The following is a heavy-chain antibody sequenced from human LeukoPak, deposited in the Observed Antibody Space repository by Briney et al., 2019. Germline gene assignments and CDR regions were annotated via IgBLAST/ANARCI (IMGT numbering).Heavy chain of an antibody. CDR2: MSAYNGNT. V-gene: IGHV1-18*01. J-gene: IGHJ4*02. CDR1: GYTFTIYG. CDR3: AKVLDILTGYSIDY. Sequence: ASVKVSCKASGYTFTIYGISWVRQAPGQGLEWMGLMSAYNGNTNYAQKLQGRITITTDTSTRTAYTELRSLSSEATAVYSCAKVLDILTGYSIDYWGQGTLVTVSS. D-gene: IGHD3-9*01.